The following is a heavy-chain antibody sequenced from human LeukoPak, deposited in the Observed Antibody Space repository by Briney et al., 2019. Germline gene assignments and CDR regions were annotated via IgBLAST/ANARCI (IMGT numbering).Heavy chain of an antibody. CDR2: ISYDGSNK. D-gene: IGHD1-7*01. V-gene: IGHV3-30*18. CDR3: AKDELELRGNYFDY. Sequence: PGRSLRLSCAASGFTFSSYGMHWVRQAPGKGLEWAAVISYDGSNKYYADSVKGRFTISRDNSKNTLYLQMNSLRAEDTAVYYCAKDELELRGNYFDYWGQGTLVTVSS. J-gene: IGHJ4*02. CDR1: GFTFSSYG.